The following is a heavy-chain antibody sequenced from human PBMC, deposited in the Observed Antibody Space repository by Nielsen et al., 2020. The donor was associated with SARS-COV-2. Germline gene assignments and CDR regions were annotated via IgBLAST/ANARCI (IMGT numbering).Heavy chain of an antibody. CDR1: GFTFSSYA. V-gene: IGHV3-23*01. CDR2: IGTSGGST. CDR3: AKGDGNNWSPFLYLDY. D-gene: IGHD1-1*01. J-gene: IGHJ4*02. Sequence: GESLKISCAASGFTFSSYAMSRVRQAPGKGLEWVSVIGTSGGSTKHADSVKGRFTISRDNSKNTLYLHMNSLRADDTAVYYCAKGDGNNWSPFLYLDYWGQGTLVTVSS.